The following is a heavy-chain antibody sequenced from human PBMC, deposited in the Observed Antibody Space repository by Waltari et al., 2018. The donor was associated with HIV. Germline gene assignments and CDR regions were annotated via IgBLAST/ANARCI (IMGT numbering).Heavy chain of an antibody. CDR3: ARANAQVNWNAGYFDY. CDR2: INHSGST. Sequence: QVQLQQWGAGLLKPSETLSLTCAVYGGSFSGYYWSWIRQPPGKGLEWIGEINHSGSTNYNPSLKSRVTISVDTSKNQFSLKLSSVTAADTAVYYCARANAQVNWNAGYFDYWGQGTLVTVSS. CDR1: GGSFSGYY. J-gene: IGHJ4*02. D-gene: IGHD1-20*01. V-gene: IGHV4-34*01.